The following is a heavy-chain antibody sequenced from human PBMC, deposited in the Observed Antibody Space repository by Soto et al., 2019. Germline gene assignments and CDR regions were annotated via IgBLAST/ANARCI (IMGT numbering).Heavy chain of an antibody. CDR1: GYTFTGYY. CDR2: INPNSGGT. D-gene: IGHD2-2*01. Sequence: GASVKVSCKASGYTFTGYYMHWVRQAPGQGLEWMGWINPNSGGTNYAQKFQGWVTMTRDTSISTAYMELSRLRSDDTAVYYCARDREANCSSTSCYAFDYWGQGTLVTVSS. J-gene: IGHJ4*02. V-gene: IGHV1-2*04. CDR3: ARDREANCSSTSCYAFDY.